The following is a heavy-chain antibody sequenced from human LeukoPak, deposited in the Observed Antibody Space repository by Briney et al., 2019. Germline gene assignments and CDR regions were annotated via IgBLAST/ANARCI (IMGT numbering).Heavy chain of an antibody. CDR2: INHSGST. J-gene: IGHJ4*02. D-gene: IGHD2-15*01. V-gene: IGHV4-34*01. Sequence: SETLSLTCAVYGGSFSGYYWSWIRQPPGKGLEWIGEINHSGSTNYNPSLKSRVIISVDTSKNQFSLKLSSVTAADTAVYYCARGQSLGYCSGGSCYHYFDYWGQGTLVTVSS. CDR1: GGSFSGYY. CDR3: ARGQSLGYCSGGSCYHYFDY.